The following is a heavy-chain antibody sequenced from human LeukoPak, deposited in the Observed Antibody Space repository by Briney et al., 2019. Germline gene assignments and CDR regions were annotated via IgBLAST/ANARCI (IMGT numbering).Heavy chain of an antibody. J-gene: IGHJ4*02. CDR1: GYTFTGYY. CDR3: ARKSAVRSTSEFDF. CDR2: INPTSSGT. V-gene: IGHV1-2*02. Sequence: ASLKVSCKASGYTFTGYYINWVRQAPGQGLEWMGWINPTSSGTNYPQKFQGRVTMTSDTSISTAYMELTSLRSDDSAVYYCARKSAVRSTSEFDFWGQGTLVTVSS. D-gene: IGHD2-2*01.